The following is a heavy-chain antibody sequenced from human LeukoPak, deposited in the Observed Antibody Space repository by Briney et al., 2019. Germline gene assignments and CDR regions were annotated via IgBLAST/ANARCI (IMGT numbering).Heavy chain of an antibody. J-gene: IGHJ4*02. CDR3: VREDTPATANY. CDR1: GFTFSSYA. CDR2: ISGSGGST. Sequence: GGSLRLSCAASGFTFSSYAMSWVRQAPGKGLVWVSAISGSGGSTYYADSVKGRFTISRDNSKDTLFLQMHSLRPGDTAVYYCVREDTPATANYWGQGTLVTISS. V-gene: IGHV3-23*01. D-gene: IGHD2-21*02.